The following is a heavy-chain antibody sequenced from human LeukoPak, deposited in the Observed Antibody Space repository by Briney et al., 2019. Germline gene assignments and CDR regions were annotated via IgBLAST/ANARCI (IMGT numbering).Heavy chain of an antibody. CDR1: GGSISSYY. D-gene: IGHD2-15*01. J-gene: IGHJ4*02. V-gene: IGHV4-59*01. CDR3: ARRRSGGSCYGY. Sequence: SETLSLPCTVSGGSISSYYWSWIRQPPGKGLAWLGYIYYSGSTNYNPSLKSRVTISVDTSKNQFSLKLRSVTAADTAVYYCARRRSGGSCYGYWGQGTLVTVAS. CDR2: IYYSGST.